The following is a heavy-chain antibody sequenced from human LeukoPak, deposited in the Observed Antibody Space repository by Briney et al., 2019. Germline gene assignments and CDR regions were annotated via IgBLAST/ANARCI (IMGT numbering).Heavy chain of an antibody. CDR3: ARSETYYYGSGIIK. CDR2: IYYSGST. J-gene: IGHJ4*02. Sequence: SETLSLTCTVSGGSISSSSYYWGWIRQPPGKGLEWIGSIYYSGSTYYNPSLKSRVTISVDTSKNQFSLKLSSVTAADTAVYYCARSETYYYGSGIIKWGQGTLVTVSS. D-gene: IGHD3-10*01. V-gene: IGHV4-39*07. CDR1: GGSISSSSYY.